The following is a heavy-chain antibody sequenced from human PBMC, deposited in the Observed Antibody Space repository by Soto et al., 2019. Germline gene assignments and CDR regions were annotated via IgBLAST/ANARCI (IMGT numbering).Heavy chain of an antibody. D-gene: IGHD6-6*01. V-gene: IGHV1-46*01. CDR2: ITPSGGST. CDR3: ARCHLEYSSSSWFDP. CDR1: GYTFTNYY. J-gene: IGHJ5*02. Sequence: ASVKVSCKASGYTFTNYYMHWVRQAPGQGLEWMGIITPSGGSTSYAQQFQGRVTMTRDKSTSTVYMELSSLRSEDTAVYYCARCHLEYSSSSWFDPWGQGTLVTVSS.